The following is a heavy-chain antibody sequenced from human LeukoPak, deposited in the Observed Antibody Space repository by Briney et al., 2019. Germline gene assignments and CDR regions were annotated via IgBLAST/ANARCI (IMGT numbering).Heavy chain of an antibody. J-gene: IGHJ3*02. CDR2: INHSGST. CDR1: GGSFSGYY. D-gene: IGHD2-21*02. CDR3: GRLPWKHIVVVTAIHHAFDI. V-gene: IGHV4-34*01. Sequence: SETLSLTCAVYGGSFSGYYWSWIRQPPGKGLEWIGEINHSGSTNYNPSLKSRVTISVDTSKNQFSLKLSSVTAADTAVYYCGRLPWKHIVVVTAIHHAFDIWGQGTMVTVSS.